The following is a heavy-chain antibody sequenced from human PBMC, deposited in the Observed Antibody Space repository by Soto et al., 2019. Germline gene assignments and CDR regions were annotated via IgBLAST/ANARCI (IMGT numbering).Heavy chain of an antibody. CDR3: ARVEAGRGWPHYFDY. CDR2: ISSSGSTI. D-gene: IGHD6-19*01. Sequence: GGSLRLSCAASGFTFSDYYMSWIRQAPGKGLEWVSYISSSGSTIYYADSGKGRFTISRDNAKNSLYLQMNSLRAEDMAVYYCARVEAGRGWPHYFDYWGQGTLVTVSS. CDR1: GFTFSDYY. J-gene: IGHJ4*02. V-gene: IGHV3-11*01.